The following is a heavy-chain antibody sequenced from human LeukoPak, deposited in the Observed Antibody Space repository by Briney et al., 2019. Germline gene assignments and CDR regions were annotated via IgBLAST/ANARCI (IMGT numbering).Heavy chain of an antibody. Sequence: GGSLRLSCVVSRLTFRGYWMRWVRQAPGKGLEWVAAINKDGSEKRYVDSVEGRFTISRDNARNSVYLQMTSLGAEDTAVYYCATYTQHFGAPGGADYWGLGTLVTVSP. CDR3: ATYTQHFGAPGGADY. CDR2: INKDGSEK. J-gene: IGHJ4*02. D-gene: IGHD2-8*02. V-gene: IGHV3-7*03. CDR1: RLTFRGYW.